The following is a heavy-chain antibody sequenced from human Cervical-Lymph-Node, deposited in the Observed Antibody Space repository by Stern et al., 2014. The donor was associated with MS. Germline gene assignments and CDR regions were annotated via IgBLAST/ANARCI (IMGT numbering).Heavy chain of an antibody. J-gene: IGHJ4*02. CDR1: GGTLRSYG. D-gene: IGHD6-19*01. CDR3: AEAVATNSEFDY. CDR2: IIPIFGTA. V-gene: IGHV1-69*01. Sequence: QVQLVQSGAEVKKPGASGKVSCKASGGTLRSYGISWGRQAPGPGLEWMGGIIPIFGTANYAQKFQGRVTITADESTSTAYMELSSLRSEDTAVYYCAEAVATNSEFDYWGQGTLVTVSS.